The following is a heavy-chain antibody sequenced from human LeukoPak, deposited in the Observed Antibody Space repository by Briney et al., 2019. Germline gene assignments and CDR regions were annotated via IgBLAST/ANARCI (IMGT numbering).Heavy chain of an antibody. J-gene: IGHJ4*02. CDR1: GSTFTNSW. CDR2: IYPGDSDT. D-gene: IGHD3-16*01. V-gene: IGHV5-51*01. Sequence: GESLKISCKASGSTFTNSWIGWVRQMPGKGLEWMGIIYPGDSDTRYSPSFQGQVTISADKSVSTAYLQWGSLKDSDTAMYYCTRLLGENSEFDSWGQGTLVTVSS. CDR3: TRLLGENSEFDS.